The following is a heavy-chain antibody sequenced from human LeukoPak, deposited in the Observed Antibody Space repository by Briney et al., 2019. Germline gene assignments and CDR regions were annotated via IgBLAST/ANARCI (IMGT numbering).Heavy chain of an antibody. CDR3: ARDLGYSAIAANY. CDR1: GFTVSSTY. Sequence: GGSLRLSCAASGFTVSSTYMNWVRQAPGRGLEWVSIIYSGGSTYYAESVRGRFTISRDNSKNTLYLQMNSLRAEDTAVYYCARDLGYSAIAANYWGQGTLVTVSS. V-gene: IGHV3-53*01. D-gene: IGHD6-25*01. J-gene: IGHJ4*02. CDR2: IYSGGST.